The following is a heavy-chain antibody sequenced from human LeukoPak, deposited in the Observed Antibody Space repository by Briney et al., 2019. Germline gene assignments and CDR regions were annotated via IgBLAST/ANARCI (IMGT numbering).Heavy chain of an antibody. CDR3: ARASAPLGYDFWSGRKNWFDP. Sequence: KPSETLSLTCAVYGGSFSGYYWSWIRQPPGKGLEWIGEINHRGSTNYNPSLKSRVIISVDTSKNQFSLKLSSVTAADTAVYYCARASAPLGYDFWSGRKNWFDPWGQGTLVTVSS. J-gene: IGHJ5*02. D-gene: IGHD3-3*01. CDR1: GGSFSGYY. CDR2: INHRGST. V-gene: IGHV4-34*01.